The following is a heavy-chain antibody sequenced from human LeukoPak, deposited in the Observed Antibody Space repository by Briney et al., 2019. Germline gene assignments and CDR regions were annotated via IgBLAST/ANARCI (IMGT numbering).Heavy chain of an antibody. D-gene: IGHD5-18*01. J-gene: IGHJ3*02. Sequence: PGGSLRLSCAASGFTFSSYGMHWVRQAPGKGLEWVAVIWYDGSNKYYADSVKGRFTISRDNSKNTLYLQMNSLRTEDTAVYYCARGERLGYSDGRGTLDIWGQGTMVTVSS. V-gene: IGHV3-33*01. CDR2: IWYDGSNK. CDR1: GFTFSSYG. CDR3: ARGERLGYSDGRGTLDI.